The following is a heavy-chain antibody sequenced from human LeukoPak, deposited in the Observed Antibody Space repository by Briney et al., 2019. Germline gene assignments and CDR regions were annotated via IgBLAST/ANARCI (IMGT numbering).Heavy chain of an antibody. D-gene: IGHD1-26*01. CDR3: ATEASDTSLLDY. V-gene: IGHV4-39*07. Sequence: PSETLSLTCTVSGGSISSSSYYWGWIRQPPGKGLEWIESIHCRGSTYYNPSLKSRVTISVDMSKNQFFLKLSSVTAADTAVYYCATEASDTSLLDYWGQGTLVSVSS. CDR1: GGSISSSSYY. CDR2: IHCRGST. J-gene: IGHJ4*02.